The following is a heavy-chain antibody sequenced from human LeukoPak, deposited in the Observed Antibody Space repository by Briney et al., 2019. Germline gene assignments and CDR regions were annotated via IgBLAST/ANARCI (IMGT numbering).Heavy chain of an antibody. Sequence: TPSETLSLTCTVSVGSISSSSYYWGWIRQPPRKWLEWIGSIYYSGRTCYNPYLKSRVTISVDTSKNQFSLKLSSVTAADTAVYYCARGVPYYYYYMDVWGKGTTVTVSS. V-gene: IGHV4-39*07. CDR3: ARGVPYYYYYMDV. CDR1: VGSISSSSYY. CDR2: IYYSGRT. J-gene: IGHJ6*03.